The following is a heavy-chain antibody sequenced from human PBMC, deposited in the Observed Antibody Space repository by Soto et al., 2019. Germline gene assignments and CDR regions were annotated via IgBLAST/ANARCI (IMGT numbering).Heavy chain of an antibody. Sequence: QLQLQESGSGLVKPSQTLSLTCAVSGGSITSGNSYSWSWIRQPPGKGLEWIGSISHTGSTSYNPSLKSRLTMSVDKSKNQFSLRLSSVTAADMAVYYCARAVAPYCGTWFDPWGQGILVTVSS. CDR1: GGSITSGNSYS. D-gene: IGHD2-21*01. J-gene: IGHJ5*02. CDR2: ISHTGST. V-gene: IGHV4-30-2*01. CDR3: ARAVAPYCGTWFDP.